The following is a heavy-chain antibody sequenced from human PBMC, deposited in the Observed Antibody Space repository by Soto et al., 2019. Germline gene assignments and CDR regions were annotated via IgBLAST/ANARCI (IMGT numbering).Heavy chain of an antibody. CDR3: ARDILYFDY. CDR2: IYHSGSP. CDR1: GGSISSTNW. D-gene: IGHD2-2*02. Sequence: PSETLALTCTVSGGSISSTNWWSWVRQPPGKGLEWIGEIYHSGSPNYNPSLKSRVTISVDKSKNQFSLKLSSVTAADTAVYYCARDILYFDYWGQGTLVTVSS. V-gene: IGHV4-4*02. J-gene: IGHJ4*02.